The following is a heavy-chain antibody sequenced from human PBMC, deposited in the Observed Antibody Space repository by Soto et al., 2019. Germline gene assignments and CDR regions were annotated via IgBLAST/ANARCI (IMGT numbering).Heavy chain of an antibody. CDR2: IYYSGST. CDR3: ARKGEGKILYGMDV. V-gene: IGHV4-31*03. Sequence: SETLSLTCTVSGGSISSGGYYWSWIRQHPGKGLEWIGYIYYSGSTYYNPSLKSRVTISVDTSKNQFSLKLSSVTAADTAVYYCARKGEGKILYGMDVWGQGTTVTVSS. D-gene: IGHD2-15*01. CDR1: GGSISSGGYY. J-gene: IGHJ6*02.